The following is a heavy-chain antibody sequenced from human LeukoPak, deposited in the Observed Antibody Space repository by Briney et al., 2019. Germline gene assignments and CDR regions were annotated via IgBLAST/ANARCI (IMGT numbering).Heavy chain of an antibody. CDR1: GFTFSSYS. D-gene: IGHD3-10*01. J-gene: IGHJ4*02. CDR2: ISSSSSTI. CDR3: ASSLRSSGSTSDY. Sequence: GGSLRLSCAASGFTFSSYSMNWVRQAPGKGLEWVSFISSSSSTIYYADSVKGRFTISRDNAKNSLYLQMNSLRAEDTAVYYCASSLRSSGSTSDYWGQGTLVTVSS. V-gene: IGHV3-48*04.